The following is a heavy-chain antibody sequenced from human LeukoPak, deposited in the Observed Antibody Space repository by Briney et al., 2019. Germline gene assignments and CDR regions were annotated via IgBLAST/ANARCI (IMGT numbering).Heavy chain of an antibody. CDR1: GFTFDDYA. CDR2: ISWNSGSI. D-gene: IGHD1-26*01. CDR3: ANSRGSYYGFDY. Sequence: PGRSLRLSCAASGFTFDDYAMHWVRQAPGKGLEWVSGISWNSGSIGYADSVKGRFTISRDNAKNTLYLQMNSLRAEDTALNYCANSRGSYYGFDYWGQGTLVTVSS. V-gene: IGHV3-9*01. J-gene: IGHJ4*02.